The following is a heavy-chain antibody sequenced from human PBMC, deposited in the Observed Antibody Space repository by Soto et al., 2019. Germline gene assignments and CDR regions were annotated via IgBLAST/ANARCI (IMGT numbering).Heavy chain of an antibody. CDR2: IYSVGST. V-gene: IGHV3-66*01. D-gene: IGHD6-19*01. CDR1: GFTVSSNY. J-gene: IGHJ3*02. Sequence: PGGSLRLSCAASGFTVSSNYMSWVRQAPGKGLEWFFVIYSVGSTYYADSVKGRFTISRDNSNNTLFLQMNSLRAEDTAVFYFARDSYSSGWYGGGTDAFDIWGQGTMVTVSS. CDR3: ARDSYSSGWYGGGTDAFDI.